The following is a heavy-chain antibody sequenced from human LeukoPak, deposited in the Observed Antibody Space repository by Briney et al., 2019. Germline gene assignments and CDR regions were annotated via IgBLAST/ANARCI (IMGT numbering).Heavy chain of an antibody. V-gene: IGHV1-18*01. J-gene: IGHJ4*02. CDR1: GYTFTSYG. D-gene: IGHD1-26*01. Sequence: AASVKVSCKASGYTFTSYGISWVRQAPGQGLEWMGWISAYNGNTNYAQKLQGRVTMTTDTSTSTAYMELRSLRSDDTAVYYCATLDANSGSYYPDYWGQGTLVTVSS. CDR2: ISAYNGNT. CDR3: ATLDANSGSYYPDY.